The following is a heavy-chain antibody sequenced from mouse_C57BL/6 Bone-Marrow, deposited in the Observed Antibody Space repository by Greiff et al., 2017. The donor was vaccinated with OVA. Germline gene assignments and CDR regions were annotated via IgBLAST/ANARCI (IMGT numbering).Heavy chain of an antibody. CDR2: IYPSSGNT. Sequence: QVQLQQSGAELARPGASVKLSCKASGYTFTSYGISWVKQRPGQGLEWIGEIYPSSGNTYYNEKFKGKATLTADKSSSTAYMELRRLTSEDSAVYVYESEGIYDNFDFWGQGNTLTVTS. J-gene: IGHJ2*01. V-gene: IGHV1-81*01. D-gene: IGHD2-12*01. CDR1: GYTFTSYG. CDR3: ESEGIYDNFDF.